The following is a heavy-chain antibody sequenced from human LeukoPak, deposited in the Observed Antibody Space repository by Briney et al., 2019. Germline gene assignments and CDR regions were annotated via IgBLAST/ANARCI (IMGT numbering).Heavy chain of an antibody. J-gene: IGHJ4*02. Sequence: GGSLRLSCAASGFTFSSYAMSWVRQAPGKGLEWVSAISGSGGSTYYEDSVKGRFTISRDNSKNTLYLQMNSLRAEDTAVYYCAKLIAVAGNIDYWGQGTLVTVSS. CDR3: AKLIAVAGNIDY. CDR2: ISGSGGST. CDR1: GFTFSSYA. V-gene: IGHV3-23*01. D-gene: IGHD6-19*01.